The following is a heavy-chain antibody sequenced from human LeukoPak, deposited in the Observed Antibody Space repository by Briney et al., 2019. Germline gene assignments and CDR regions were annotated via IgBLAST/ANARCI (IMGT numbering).Heavy chain of an antibody. Sequence: GGSLTLSCAASGFTFSSYWMSWVRQAPGKGLEWVANIKQDGSEKYYVDSVKGRFTISRDNSKNTLYLQMNSLRAEDTAVYYCARCQGAGYDYDLFMGAFDIWGQGTMVTVSS. J-gene: IGHJ3*02. V-gene: IGHV3-7*01. CDR1: GFTFSSYW. CDR3: ARCQGAGYDYDLFMGAFDI. CDR2: IKQDGSEK. D-gene: IGHD5-12*01.